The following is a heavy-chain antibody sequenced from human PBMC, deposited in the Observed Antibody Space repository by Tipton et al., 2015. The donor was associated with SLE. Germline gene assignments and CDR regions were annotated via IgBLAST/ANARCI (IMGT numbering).Heavy chain of an antibody. Sequence: SLRLSCAASGFAFSRYEMNWVRQAPGKGLEWISYINNDGNTRFYVDSVKGRFTVSRDNAENSLYLQMNSLRVDDTAVYYCARDSGTGDQFDQHHFDYWGQGMLVTVSS. J-gene: IGHJ4*02. V-gene: IGHV3-48*03. D-gene: IGHD3-10*01. CDR1: GFAFSRYE. CDR3: ARDSGTGDQFDQHHFDY. CDR2: INNDGNTR.